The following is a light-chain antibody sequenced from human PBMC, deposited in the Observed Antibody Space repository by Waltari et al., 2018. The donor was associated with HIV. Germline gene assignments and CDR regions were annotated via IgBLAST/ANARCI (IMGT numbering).Light chain of an antibody. V-gene: IGKV3-15*01. J-gene: IGKJ1*01. CDR1: QTVSTN. CDR3: QQYNNWPPWT. CDR2: DAA. Sequence: VLTQSPATLSLSPGDRATLSCRASQTVSTNLAWYQQKPGQAHRLLIYDAATRATGIPARFSGSGSGTEFTLTITSLQSEDSAIYYCQQYNNWPPWTFGQGTKVEIK.